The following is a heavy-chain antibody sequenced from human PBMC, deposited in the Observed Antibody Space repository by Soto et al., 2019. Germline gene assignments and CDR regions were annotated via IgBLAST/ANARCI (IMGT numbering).Heavy chain of an antibody. CDR3: AYSTGWYRLDG. D-gene: IGHD6-19*01. CDR1: GASVSTPYW. Sequence: QVYLQESGPGLVKPSGTLSLTCAVSGASVSTPYWWTWVRQPPGKDLEWIGDVYHTGGNNYNPSLMSRVTISLDKSKNQFSLNMIPVTAADTAIYYFAYSTGWYRLDGWGRGTMVIVSS. V-gene: IGHV4-4*02. CDR2: VYHTGGN. J-gene: IGHJ3*01.